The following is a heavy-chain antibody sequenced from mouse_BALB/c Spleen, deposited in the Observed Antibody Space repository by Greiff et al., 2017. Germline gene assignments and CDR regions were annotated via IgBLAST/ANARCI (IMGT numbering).Heavy chain of an antibody. CDR3: ARGRNYTYDDAMDY. CDR2: IYPGNGNT. J-gene: IGHJ4*01. V-gene: IGHV1S56*01. D-gene: IGHD2-12*01. Sequence: QVQLQESGPELVKPGASVRISCKASGYTFTSYYIHWVKQRPGQGLEWIGWIYPGNGNTKYNEKFKGKATLTADKSSSTAYMQLRSLTSEDSAVYFCARGRNYTYDDAMDYWGQGTSVTVSS. CDR1: GYTFTSYY.